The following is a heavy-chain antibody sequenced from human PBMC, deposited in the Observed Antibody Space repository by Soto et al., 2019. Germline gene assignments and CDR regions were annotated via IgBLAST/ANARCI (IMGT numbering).Heavy chain of an antibody. V-gene: IGHV1-69*01. CDR3: ARDAKGVTTPFDY. J-gene: IGHJ4*02. CDR2: IIPIFGTT. Sequence: QVQLVQSGAEVKKPGSSVKVSCKASGGTFSGYAISWVRQAPGQGLEWMGGIIPIFGTTSYSQKFQGRLTIAADEATRTAYMQLSSLRSEDTAVYYCARDAKGVTTPFDYWGQGTLVTVSS. CDR1: GGTFSGYA. D-gene: IGHD2-21*02.